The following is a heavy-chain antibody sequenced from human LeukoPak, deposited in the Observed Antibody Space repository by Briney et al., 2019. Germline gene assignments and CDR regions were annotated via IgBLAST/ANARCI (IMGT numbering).Heavy chain of an antibody. CDR2: ISGSGGST. V-gene: IGHV3-23*01. CDR3: AKHDYYDSSGYYAIFDY. CDR1: GFTFSSYG. Sequence: PGGSLRLSCAASGFTFSSYGMSWVRQAPGKGLEWVSAISGSGGSTYYADSVKGRFTISRDNSKNTLYLQMNSLRAEDTAVYYCAKHDYYDSSGYYAIFDYWGQGTLVTVSS. D-gene: IGHD3-22*01. J-gene: IGHJ4*02.